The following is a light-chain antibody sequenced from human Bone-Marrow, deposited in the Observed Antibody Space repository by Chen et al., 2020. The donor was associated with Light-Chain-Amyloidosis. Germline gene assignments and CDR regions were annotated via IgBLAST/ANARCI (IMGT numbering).Light chain of an antibody. CDR2: EDD. J-gene: IGLJ3*02. CDR3: QSYQGSSQGV. V-gene: IGLV6-57*01. Sequence: NFMLTQPHSVPESPGKTVIISCTRSSGSIATNYVQWYQQSPGSSPTTVIYEDDQRPSGVPDRFSGSIDRSSNSASLNISGLKTEDEADYYCQSYQGSSQGVFGGGTKLTVL. CDR1: SGSIATNY.